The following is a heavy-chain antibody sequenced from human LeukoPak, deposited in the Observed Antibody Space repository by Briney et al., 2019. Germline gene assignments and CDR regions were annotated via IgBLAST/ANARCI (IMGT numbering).Heavy chain of an antibody. J-gene: IGHJ3*02. CDR3: ARTDNWNDAFDI. D-gene: IGHD1-20*01. Sequence: SETLSLTCAVYGGSFSGYYWSWIRQPPGKGLEWIGEINHSGSTNYNPSLKSRVTISVDTSKDQFSLKLSSVTAADTAVYYCARTDNWNDAFDIWGQGTMVTVSS. CDR2: INHSGST. V-gene: IGHV4-34*01. CDR1: GGSFSGYY.